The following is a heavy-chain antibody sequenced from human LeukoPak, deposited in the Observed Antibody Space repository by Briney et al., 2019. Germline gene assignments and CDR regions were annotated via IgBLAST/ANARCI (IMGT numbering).Heavy chain of an antibody. CDR3: TRGRPHGNDY. D-gene: IGHD4-23*01. V-gene: IGHV3-74*01. CDR1: GFTFSNYW. CDR2: IASDGSST. J-gene: IGHJ4*02. Sequence: GGSLRLSCEASGFTFSNYWMHWVRQAPGKGLVWVSRIASDGSSTTYADSVKGRFSISGDNAKNTLYLQMNSLRVEDTAVYYCTRGRPHGNDYWGQGTLVTVSS.